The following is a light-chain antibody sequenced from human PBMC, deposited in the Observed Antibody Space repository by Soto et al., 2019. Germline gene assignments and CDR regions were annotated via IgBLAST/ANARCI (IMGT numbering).Light chain of an antibody. CDR3: QQYNNRPPWT. J-gene: IGKJ1*01. V-gene: IGKV3-15*01. CDR1: QTIDTN. CDR2: AAS. Sequence: EVAMTQSPGTLSVSPGERATLSCRASQTIDTNLAWYQQKPGQAPRLLIFAASTRATGIPARFSGSGSGTEFSLTITSLQSEDFALYYCQQYNNRPPWTFGQGTKVDIK.